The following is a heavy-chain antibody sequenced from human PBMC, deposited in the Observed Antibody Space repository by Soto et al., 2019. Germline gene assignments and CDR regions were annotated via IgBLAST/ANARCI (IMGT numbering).Heavy chain of an antibody. CDR1: GYTFTSYD. Sequence: QVQLAQSGAEVKKPGASVKVSCKASGYTFTSYDVNWVRQATGQGLEWMGWMNPNSGNTGFAQKFQGRVTMTRDTSISTAYMELSSLRSEDTAVYYCARQWELSGYYYGMDVWGQGTTVTVSS. CDR2: MNPNSGNT. V-gene: IGHV1-8*01. D-gene: IGHD1-26*01. CDR3: ARQWELSGYYYGMDV. J-gene: IGHJ6*02.